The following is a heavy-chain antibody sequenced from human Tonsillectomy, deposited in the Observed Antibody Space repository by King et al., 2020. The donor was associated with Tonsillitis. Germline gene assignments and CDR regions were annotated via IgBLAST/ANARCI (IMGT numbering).Heavy chain of an antibody. V-gene: IGHV3-66*01. J-gene: IGHJ6*02. CDR1: GFTVSSNY. CDR2: SYSGGST. Sequence: VQLVESGGGLVQPGGSLRLSCAASGFTVSSNYMSWVRQAPGKGLEWVSVSYSGGSTSYADSVKGRFTISRDNSKNTLYLQMNSLRAEDTAVYYCARERYCRNKSCLLGEYGMDVWGQGTTVTVSS. CDR3: ARERYCRNKSCLLGEYGMDV. D-gene: IGHD2-2*01.